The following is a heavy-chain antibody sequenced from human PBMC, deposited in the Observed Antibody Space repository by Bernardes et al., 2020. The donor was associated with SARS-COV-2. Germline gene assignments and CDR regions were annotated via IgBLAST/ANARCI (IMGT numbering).Heavy chain of an antibody. CDR1: GFSFSTDS. D-gene: IGHD4-17*01. V-gene: IGHV3-48*02. Sequence: GGSLRLSCAASGFSFSTDSMSWVRQAPGKGLEWVSYISYSSKTIYYADSVKGRFTISRDNAKSSLFVQMNSLREEDTAVYYCARDAYGNNWFDLWGQGTLVTVSS. CDR2: ISYSSKTI. J-gene: IGHJ5*01. CDR3: ARDAYGNNWFDL.